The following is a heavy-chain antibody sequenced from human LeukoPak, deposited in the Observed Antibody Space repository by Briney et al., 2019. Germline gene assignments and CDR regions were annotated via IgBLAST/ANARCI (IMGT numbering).Heavy chain of an antibody. D-gene: IGHD3-10*01. CDR1: GFTFSSYA. CDR2: ISGSGGST. Sequence: PGGSLRLSCAASGFTFSSYAMSWVRQAPGKGLEWVSAISGSGGSTYYADSVKGRFTISRDNAKNSLYLQMNSLRAEDTAVYYCARDQGGSGPDWFDPWGQGTLVTVSS. V-gene: IGHV3-23*01. J-gene: IGHJ5*02. CDR3: ARDQGGSGPDWFDP.